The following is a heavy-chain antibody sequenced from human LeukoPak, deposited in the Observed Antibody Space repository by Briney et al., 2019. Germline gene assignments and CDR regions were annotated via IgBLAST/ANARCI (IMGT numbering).Heavy chain of an antibody. CDR2: INAGNGNT. V-gene: IGHV1/OR15-3*01. CDR1: GYTFTDYF. Sequence: ASVKVSCKASGYTFTDYFMNWMRQAPGQRLEWMGWINAGNGNTKYSQKLQGRVTITRDTSSSTAYMQLSSLRSEDTAVYYCASRESCSSTSCYPAYYYYYYGMDVWGQGTTVTVSS. J-gene: IGHJ6*02. D-gene: IGHD2-2*01. CDR3: ASRESCSSTSCYPAYYYYYYGMDV.